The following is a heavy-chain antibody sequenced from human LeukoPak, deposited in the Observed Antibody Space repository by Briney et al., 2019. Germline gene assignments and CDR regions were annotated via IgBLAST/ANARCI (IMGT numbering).Heavy chain of an antibody. CDR2: ISSDGGNR. CDR3: AGKPYGSGTYYNNWFDP. D-gene: IGHD3-10*01. CDR1: GFTLNTYG. V-gene: IGHV3-30*03. Sequence: PGGSLRLSCAGSGFTLNTYGMHWVRQPPGKGLEWVAVISSDGGNRFYADSVKGRFTISRDNSENTVYLQMDSLRPEDTAVYYCAGKPYGSGTYYNNWFDPWGQGTLVTVSS. J-gene: IGHJ5*02.